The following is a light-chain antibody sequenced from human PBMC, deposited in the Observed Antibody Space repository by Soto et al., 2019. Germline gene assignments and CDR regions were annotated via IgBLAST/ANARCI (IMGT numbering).Light chain of an antibody. J-gene: IGKJ4*01. Sequence: EIALTQSPATLHLSPGERANLSCSASQSVSSYLAWYQQKPGQAPRLLIYDASNRSTGIPARFSGSGSGTDFTLTISSLEPEDFAVYSCQQRSNWPLTFGGGTKGEIK. CDR2: DAS. CDR1: QSVSSY. CDR3: QQRSNWPLT. V-gene: IGKV3-11*01.